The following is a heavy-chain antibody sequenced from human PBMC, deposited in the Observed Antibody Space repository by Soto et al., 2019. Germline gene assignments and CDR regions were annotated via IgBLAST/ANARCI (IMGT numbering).Heavy chain of an antibody. J-gene: IGHJ6*02. V-gene: IGHV4-39*01. D-gene: IGHD6-13*01. CDR3: ARSIREAAAGTLNYYYYYGMDV. CDR1: GGSISSSSYY. Sequence: SETLFLTCTVSGGSISSSSYYWGWIRQPPEKGLECIGSIYYSGSTYYNPSLKSRVTISVDTSKNQFSLKLSSVTAADTAVYYCARSIREAAAGTLNYYYYYGMDVWGQGTTVTVSS. CDR2: IYYSGST.